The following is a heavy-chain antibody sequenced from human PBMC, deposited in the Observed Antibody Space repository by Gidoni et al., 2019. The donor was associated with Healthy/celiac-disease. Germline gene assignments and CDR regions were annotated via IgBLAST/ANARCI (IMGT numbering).Heavy chain of an antibody. J-gene: IGHJ6*02. CDR3: ARDWWTPPYYYYGMDV. CDR2: ISSSSSYI. D-gene: IGHD2-15*01. Sequence: EVQLVESGGGLVTPGGSLRLSCAASGFTFSSYSMNWVRQAPGKGLEWVSSISSSSSYIYYADSVKGRFTSSRDNAKNSLYLQMNSLRAEDTAVYYCARDWWTPPYYYYGMDVWGQGTTVTVSS. V-gene: IGHV3-21*01. CDR1: GFTFSSYS.